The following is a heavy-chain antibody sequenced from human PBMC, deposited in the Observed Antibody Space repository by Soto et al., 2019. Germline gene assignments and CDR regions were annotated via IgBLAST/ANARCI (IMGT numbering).Heavy chain of an antibody. J-gene: IGHJ4*02. Sequence: ASVKVSHKASGYTFTSYYMHRVPEAPGQGLEWMGIINPSGGSTSYAQKFQGRVTMTRDTSTSTVYMELSSLRSEDTAVYYCARDPNTAMVTFDYWGQGTLVTVSS. V-gene: IGHV1-46*01. CDR1: GYTFTSYY. CDR3: ARDPNTAMVTFDY. CDR2: INPSGGST. D-gene: IGHD5-18*01.